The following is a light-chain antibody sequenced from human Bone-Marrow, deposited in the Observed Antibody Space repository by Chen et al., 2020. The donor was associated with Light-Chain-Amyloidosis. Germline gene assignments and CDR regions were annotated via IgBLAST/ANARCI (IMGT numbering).Light chain of an antibody. CDR3: QVWDRGSSRPV. CDR2: DDS. V-gene: IGLV3-21*02. Sequence: YVLTQPSSVAVAPGQTATIACGGNKIGSTSVHWYHQTPGQDPLLVVYDDSDRHSGIPERVCGSKAGNTATLTMRRMDAGDEADYYCQVWDRGSSRPVFGGGTKVPV. J-gene: IGLJ3*02. CDR1: KIGSTS.